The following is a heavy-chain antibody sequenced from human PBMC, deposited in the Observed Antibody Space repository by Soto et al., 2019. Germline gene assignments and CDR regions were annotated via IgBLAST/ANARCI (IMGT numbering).Heavy chain of an antibody. Sequence: SETLSLTCAVSGGSISSSNWWMWVRQPPGKGLEWIGGSYHSGSTNYNPSLKSRGTISVEKSKNQFSLKLSSVTAADTAVYFCARVQATGTGRGFYDSWGQGTLVTVSS. CDR1: GGSISSSNW. D-gene: IGHD3-9*01. CDR3: ARVQATGTGRGFYDS. V-gene: IGHV4-4*02. J-gene: IGHJ4*02. CDR2: SYHSGST.